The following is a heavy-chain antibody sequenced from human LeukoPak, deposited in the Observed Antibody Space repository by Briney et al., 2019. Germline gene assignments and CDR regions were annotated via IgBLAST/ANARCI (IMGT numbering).Heavy chain of an antibody. CDR1: GFTFSSYG. CDR3: AKSTLDY. V-gene: IGHV3-30*18. J-gene: IGHJ4*02. Sequence: GRSLGLSCAASGFTFSSYGMHWVRQAPGKGLEWVAVISYDGSNKYYADSVKGRFTISRDNSKNTLYLQMNSLRAEDTAVYYCAKSTLDYWGQGTLVTVSS. CDR2: ISYDGSNK.